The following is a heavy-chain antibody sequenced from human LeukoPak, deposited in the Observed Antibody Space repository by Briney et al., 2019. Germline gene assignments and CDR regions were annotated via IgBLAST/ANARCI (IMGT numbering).Heavy chain of an antibody. J-gene: IGHJ4*02. Sequence: SETLSLTCSVSGGSVSTNSNFWGWIRQPPGKGLEWIGSIHYSGSTFYNPSLKSRVTLSIDMSKNQFSLKLTSVPAADTAVYYCATVFYNTTYYFDYWGQGTLVTVSS. CDR2: IHYSGST. D-gene: IGHD2-8*01. CDR3: ATVFYNTTYYFDY. V-gene: IGHV4-39*07. CDR1: GGSVSTNSNF.